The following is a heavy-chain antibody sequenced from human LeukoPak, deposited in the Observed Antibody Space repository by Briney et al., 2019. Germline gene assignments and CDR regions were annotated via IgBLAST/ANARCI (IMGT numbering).Heavy chain of an antibody. Sequence: SETLSLTCTVSGGSISSSSYYWGWIRQPPGKGLEWIGSIYYSGSTYYNPSLKSRVTISVDTSKNQFSLKLSSVTAADTAVYYCARERQNKDFWSGGDYWGQGTLVTVSS. D-gene: IGHD3-3*01. J-gene: IGHJ4*02. CDR3: ARERQNKDFWSGGDY. CDR1: GGSISSSSYY. CDR2: IYYSGST. V-gene: IGHV4-39*07.